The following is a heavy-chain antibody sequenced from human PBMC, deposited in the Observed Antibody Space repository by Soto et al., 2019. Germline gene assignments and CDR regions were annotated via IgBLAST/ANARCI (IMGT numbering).Heavy chain of an antibody. Sequence: PGGSLRLSCAASGFTFSSYAMHWVRQAPGKGLEWVAVISYDGSNKYYADSVKGRFTISRDNSKNTLYLQMNSLRAEDTAVYYCARDSGVVVTAIQYYYYGMDVWGQGTTVTAP. D-gene: IGHD2-21*02. V-gene: IGHV3-30-3*01. CDR3: ARDSGVVVTAIQYYYYGMDV. J-gene: IGHJ6*02. CDR2: ISYDGSNK. CDR1: GFTFSSYA.